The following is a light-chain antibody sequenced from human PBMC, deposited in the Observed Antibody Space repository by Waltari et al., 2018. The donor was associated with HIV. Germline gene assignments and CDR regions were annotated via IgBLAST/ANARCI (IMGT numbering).Light chain of an antibody. V-gene: IGLV1-40*01. Sequence: QSVLPQPHSVSGAPGQRVTIACSGSSSNIGTGDDVQWSQQLPGTAPKLSMYANSYRPSGVPDRFSGSKSGTSASLAITGLQAEDEADYYCQSYDSSLSSVVFGGGTKLTVL. CDR2: ANS. CDR1: SSNIGTGDD. CDR3: QSYDSSLSSVV. J-gene: IGLJ2*01.